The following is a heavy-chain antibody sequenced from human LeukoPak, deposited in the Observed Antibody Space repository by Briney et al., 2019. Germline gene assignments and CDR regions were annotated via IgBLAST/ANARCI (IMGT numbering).Heavy chain of an antibody. CDR1: GYTFTSYY. CDR3: ARVAGWELRLFDY. CDR2: INPSGGST. V-gene: IGHV1-46*01. D-gene: IGHD1-26*01. Sequence: ASAKVSCEASGYTFTSYYMHWVRQAPGQGLEWMGIINPSGGSTSYAQKFQGRVTMTTDTSTSTAYMELRSLRSDDTAVYYCARVAGWELRLFDYWGQGTLVTVSS. J-gene: IGHJ4*02.